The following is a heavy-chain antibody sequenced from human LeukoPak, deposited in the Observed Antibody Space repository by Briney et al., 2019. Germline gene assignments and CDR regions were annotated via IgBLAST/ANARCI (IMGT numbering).Heavy chain of an antibody. V-gene: IGHV4-39*01. CDR3: AARGDYPVLLRNDVDV. CDR1: GGSISSVNYS. CDR2: IDFSGST. Sequence: SETLSLTCAFSGGSISSVNYSWGWIRQSPAKALECIRTIDFSGSTNYNPSLKSPIPTSVDTPKTQISLNLKPVTAADTAVYYCAARGDYPVLLRNDVDVWGQGITVTVSS. J-gene: IGHJ6*02. D-gene: IGHD2-2*01.